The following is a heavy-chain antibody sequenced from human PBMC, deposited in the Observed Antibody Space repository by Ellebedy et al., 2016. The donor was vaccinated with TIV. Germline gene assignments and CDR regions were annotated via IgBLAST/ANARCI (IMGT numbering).Heavy chain of an antibody. CDR1: GYSFTSYW. Sequence: GESLKISXKGSGYSFTSYWIGWVRQMPGKGLEWMGIIYPGDSDTRYSPSFQGQVTISADKSISTAYLQWSSLKASDTAMYYCARPSPSYSGYDRSKSGYYYGMDVWGQGTTVTVSS. D-gene: IGHD5-12*01. CDR3: ARPSPSYSGYDRSKSGYYYGMDV. CDR2: IYPGDSDT. V-gene: IGHV5-51*01. J-gene: IGHJ6*02.